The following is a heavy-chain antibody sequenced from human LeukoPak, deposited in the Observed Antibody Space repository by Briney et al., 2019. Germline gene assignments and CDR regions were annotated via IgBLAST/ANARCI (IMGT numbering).Heavy chain of an antibody. D-gene: IGHD4-17*01. V-gene: IGHV4-39*07. CDR3: ARDGGYGDYYFDY. CDR2: IYYSGST. CDR1: GGSISSSSYY. Sequence: PSETLSLTCTVSGGSISSSSYYWGWIRQPPGKGLEWIGSIYYSGSTYYNPSLKSRVTISVDTSKNQFSLKLSSVTAADTAVYYCARDGGYGDYYFDYWGQGTLVAVSS. J-gene: IGHJ4*02.